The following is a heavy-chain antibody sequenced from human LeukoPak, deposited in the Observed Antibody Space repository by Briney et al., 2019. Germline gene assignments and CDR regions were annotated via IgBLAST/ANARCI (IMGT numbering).Heavy chain of an antibody. CDR1: GFTFSSYT. Sequence: GGSLRLSCAASGFTFSSYTMNWVRQAPGKGLEWVSSITSSSNYIYYADSVKGRFTISRDNAKNSMYLQMNSLRAEDTAVYYCARSDCISCYTGYWGQGTLVTVSS. CDR3: ARSDCISCYTGY. V-gene: IGHV3-21*01. CDR2: ITSSSNYI. J-gene: IGHJ4*02. D-gene: IGHD2-2*02.